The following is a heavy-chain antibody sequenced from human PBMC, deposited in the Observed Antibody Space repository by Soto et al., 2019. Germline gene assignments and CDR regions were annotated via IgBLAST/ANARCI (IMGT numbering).Heavy chain of an antibody. J-gene: IGHJ4*02. Sequence: QVQLQQWGAGLLKPSETLSLTCAASGGSFSGYYWNWIRQPPGKGLEWIGEINHSGNTNYNPSLKSRVTISVDTSKNQFSLKLSSVTAADTAVYYCARGWGRIFDYWGQGTLVTVSS. CDR2: INHSGNT. CDR1: GGSFSGYY. CDR3: ARGWGRIFDY. V-gene: IGHV4-34*01. D-gene: IGHD7-27*01.